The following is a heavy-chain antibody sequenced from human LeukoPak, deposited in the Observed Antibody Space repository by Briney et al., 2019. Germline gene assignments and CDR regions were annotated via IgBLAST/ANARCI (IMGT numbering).Heavy chain of an antibody. Sequence: GGSLRLSCAASGFTFSSYEMNWVRQAPGKGLEWVSYITSSGSTMYYADSVKGRFTISRGNAKNSLYLQMNSLRAEDTAVYYCARGPVYASDYWGQGTLVTVSS. CDR2: ITSSGSTM. CDR1: GFTFSSYE. V-gene: IGHV3-48*03. J-gene: IGHJ4*02. D-gene: IGHD2-8*01. CDR3: ARGPVYASDY.